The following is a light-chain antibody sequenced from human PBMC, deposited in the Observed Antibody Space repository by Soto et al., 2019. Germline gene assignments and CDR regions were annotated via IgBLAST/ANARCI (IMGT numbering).Light chain of an antibody. Sequence: DIQLTQSPSSVSASVGDRVTVTCRASQGISNWLAWYQQKPWKAPKLLICAASSLQSGVPSRFSGSGSGTDFTLIISSLQPEDFATYYCQQANSLPCTFGQGTKVEIK. J-gene: IGKJ1*01. CDR1: QGISNW. CDR2: AAS. V-gene: IGKV1-12*02. CDR3: QQANSLPCT.